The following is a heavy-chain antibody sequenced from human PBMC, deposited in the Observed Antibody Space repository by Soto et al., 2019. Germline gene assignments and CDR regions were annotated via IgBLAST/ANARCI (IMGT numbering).Heavy chain of an antibody. D-gene: IGHD3-10*01. CDR2: IYHSGST. CDR1: GGSISSGGYS. J-gene: IGHJ6*02. CDR3: ARGSGSNYYYYYGMDV. Sequence: SETLSLTCAVSGGSISSGGYSWSWIRQPPGKGLEWIGYIYHSGSTYYNPSLKSRVTISVDRSKNQFSLKLSSVTAADTAVYYCARGSGSNYYYYYGMDVWGQGTTVTVSS. V-gene: IGHV4-30-2*01.